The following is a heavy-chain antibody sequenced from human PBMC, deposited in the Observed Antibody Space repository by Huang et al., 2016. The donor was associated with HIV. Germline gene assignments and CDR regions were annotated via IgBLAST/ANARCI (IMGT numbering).Heavy chain of an antibody. V-gene: IGHV2-5*02. J-gene: IGHJ4*02. Sequence: QITLKASGPTLVKPTQTLTLTCTFSGFSITTDGAGVGWIRPPPGKALEWLAIIFWDVDKRYSPSLKNILSITKDTSKNQVVLTMTNMDPVDTATYFCAHRQTYDLWSGSFDSWGQGTLVTVSS. CDR2: IFWDVDK. CDR3: AHRQTYDLWSGSFDS. CDR1: GFSITTDGAG. D-gene: IGHD3-3*01.